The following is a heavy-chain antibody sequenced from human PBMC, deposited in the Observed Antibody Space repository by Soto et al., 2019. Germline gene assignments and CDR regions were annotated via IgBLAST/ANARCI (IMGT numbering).Heavy chain of an antibody. CDR1: GGSISSYY. CDR2: IYYSGST. CDR3: ARVLTGTTWGARVYYYYMDV. Sequence: SETLSLTCTVSGGSISSYYWSWIRQPPGKGLEWIGYIYYSGSTNYNPSLKSRVTISVDTSKNQFSLKLSSVTAADTAVYYCARVLTGTTWGARVYYYYMDVWGKGTTVTVSS. V-gene: IGHV4-59*01. D-gene: IGHD1-7*01. J-gene: IGHJ6*03.